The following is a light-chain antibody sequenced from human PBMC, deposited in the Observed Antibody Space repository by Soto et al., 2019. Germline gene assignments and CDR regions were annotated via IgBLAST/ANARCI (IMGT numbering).Light chain of an antibody. J-gene: IGKJ4*01. CDR3: QQSFSPLLT. CDR2: AAS. Sequence: DIQMTPSPSSASASVGDRVTITCRASQTLNNYLTWFQQKPGKAPKVLIYAASTLQSGVPSRFSGSGSGAEFTLTISSLQPEDFATYYCQQSFSPLLTFGGGTKVDIK. V-gene: IGKV1-39*01. CDR1: QTLNNY.